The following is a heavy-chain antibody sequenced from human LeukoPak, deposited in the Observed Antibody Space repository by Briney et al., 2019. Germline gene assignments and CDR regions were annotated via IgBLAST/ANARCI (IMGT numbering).Heavy chain of an antibody. CDR3: AGEDDSALVTGGYNLLHP. J-gene: IGHJ5*02. V-gene: IGHV3-21*01. Sequence: GGSLRLSCAASGFSFSSYSMNWVRQAPGKGLEWVSSISSSAYIYYADSVKGRCTISRDNTNNSLYLLMDSLRADDTAVYYCAGEDDSALVTGGYNLLHPRRQGTLV. CDR1: GFSFSSYS. CDR2: ISSSAYI. D-gene: IGHD5-18*01.